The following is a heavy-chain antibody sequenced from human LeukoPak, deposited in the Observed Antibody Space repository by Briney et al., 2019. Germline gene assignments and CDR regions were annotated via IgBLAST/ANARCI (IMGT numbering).Heavy chain of an antibody. Sequence: GGSLRLSCAGSGFTFSSYAMSWVRQAPGKGLEWVSAISDTGATTYDADSVKGWFTISGDNSRSTLYLQMNSLRAEDTALYYCAKDTSIGRYCTNGVCSPFDYWGQGTLVTVSS. CDR3: AKDTSIGRYCTNGVCSPFDY. CDR1: GFTFSSYA. D-gene: IGHD2-8*01. J-gene: IGHJ4*02. V-gene: IGHV3-23*01. CDR2: ISDTGATT.